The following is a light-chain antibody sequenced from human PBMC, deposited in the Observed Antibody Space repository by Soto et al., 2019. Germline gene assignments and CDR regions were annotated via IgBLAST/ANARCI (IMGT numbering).Light chain of an antibody. CDR2: TGS. CDR1: QGISNW. V-gene: IGKV1-12*01. J-gene: IGKJ4*01. CDR3: QQVNSFPLT. Sequence: DIQMTQSPSSVSASVGDRVSITCRASQGISNWLAWYQQKPGRAPKLLIYTGSSLQSGDPSRFRGTGSGTDFTHTISSLKPEDVATYYCQQVNSFPLTFGGGTKVDIK.